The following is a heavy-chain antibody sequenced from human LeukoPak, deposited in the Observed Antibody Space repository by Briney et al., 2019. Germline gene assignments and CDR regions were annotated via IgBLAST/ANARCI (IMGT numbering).Heavy chain of an antibody. CDR2: IRSDGSDR. J-gene: IGHJ5*02. D-gene: IGHD3-22*01. V-gene: IGHV3-30*02. CDR1: GFIFSNYG. Sequence: SGGSLRLSCAASGFIFSNYGMHWVRQPPGKGLEWVAFIRSDGSDRYYAASVKGRFTISRDNSKNTLWLQMNSLRAKDTAVYYCAKHDSSSDLWGQGTLVTVSS. CDR3: AKHDSSSDL.